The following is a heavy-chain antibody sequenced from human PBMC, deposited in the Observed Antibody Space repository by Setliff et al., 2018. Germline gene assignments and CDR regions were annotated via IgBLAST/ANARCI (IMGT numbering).Heavy chain of an antibody. CDR1: GDSSSGHH. Sequence: TSETLSLTCTVSGDSSSGHHWSWIRQPPGKGLEWIGYISRSGNTKYNPSLYSRITVSLDRSKNQFSLQLTSVTAADTAMYYCARVAYPNGGSCRYFDNWGQGTLVTVSS. CDR2: ISRSGNT. J-gene: IGHJ4*02. V-gene: IGHV4-59*11. D-gene: IGHD2-15*01. CDR3: ARVAYPNGGSCRYFDN.